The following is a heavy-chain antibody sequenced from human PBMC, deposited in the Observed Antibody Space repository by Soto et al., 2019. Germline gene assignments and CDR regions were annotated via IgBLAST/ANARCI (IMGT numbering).Heavy chain of an antibody. J-gene: IGHJ4*02. CDR3: AKDRDWGTGSPEFDY. Sequence: QMQLVESGGGVVQPGRSLRLSCAASGFTFSSHGMHWVRQAPGKGLEWVALISHDGSYKYCADSVKGRFTISRDNSKNTLSLQMISLRPEDTAVYYCAKDRDWGTGSPEFDYWGQGTLVTVSS. D-gene: IGHD3-16*01. CDR2: ISHDGSYK. CDR1: GFTFSSHG. V-gene: IGHV3-30*18.